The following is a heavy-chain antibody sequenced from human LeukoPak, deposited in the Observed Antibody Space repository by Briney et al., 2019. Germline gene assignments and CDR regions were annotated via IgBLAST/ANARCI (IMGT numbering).Heavy chain of an antibody. V-gene: IGHV3-74*01. J-gene: IGHJ4*02. CDR1: GFTFSSYW. CDR2: INGDGSST. D-gene: IGHD1-1*01. Sequence: GGSLRLSCAASGFTFSSYWMHWVRQAPGKGLVWVSRINGDGSSTNYADSVKGRFTISRDNAKNTLYLQMNSLRAEDTAVYYCATQSGGKVYWGQGTLVTVSS. CDR3: ATQSGGKVY.